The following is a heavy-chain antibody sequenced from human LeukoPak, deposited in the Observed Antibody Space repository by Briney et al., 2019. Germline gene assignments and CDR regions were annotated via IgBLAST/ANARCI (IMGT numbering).Heavy chain of an antibody. CDR2: IHRGGTT. D-gene: IGHD6-6*01. Sequence: PGGSLRLSCAASGFTVSNNYMSWVRQAPGKGLEWVSLIHRGGTTYYADSVKGQFTISRDNSKNTLYFQMNSLRAEDTAVYYCARVDGGQSIWGQGTLVTVSS. V-gene: IGHV3-53*01. CDR3: ARVDGGQSI. CDR1: GFTVSNNY. J-gene: IGHJ4*02.